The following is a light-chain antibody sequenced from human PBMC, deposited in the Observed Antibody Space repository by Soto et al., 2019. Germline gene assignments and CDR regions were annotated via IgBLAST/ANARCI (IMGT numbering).Light chain of an antibody. Sequence: QSALTQPAPVSGSLGQSITISCTGTSSDVGGYNYVSWYQQHPGKAPKLMIYEVSNRPSGVSNRFSSPKPGNTASLTISGLQAEDEADYYCSSYTSSSTYVVGTGTKVTVL. J-gene: IGLJ1*01. CDR2: EVS. CDR1: SSDVGGYNY. CDR3: SSYTSSSTYV. V-gene: IGLV2-14*01.